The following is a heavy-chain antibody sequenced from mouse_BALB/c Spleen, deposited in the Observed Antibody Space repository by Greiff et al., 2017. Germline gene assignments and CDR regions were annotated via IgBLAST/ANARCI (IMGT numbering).Heavy chain of an antibody. CDR2: ISSGGST. CDR1: GFTFSSYA. V-gene: IGHV5-6-5*01. Sequence: EVKLMESGGGLVKPGGSLKLSCAASGFTFSSYAMSWVRQTPEKRLEWVASISSGGSTYYPDSVKGRFTISRENARNILYLRMSSLRSEDTAMYYCARDPIYPFDYWGQGTTLTVSS. J-gene: IGHJ2*01. CDR3: ARDPIYPFDY. D-gene: IGHD2-1*01.